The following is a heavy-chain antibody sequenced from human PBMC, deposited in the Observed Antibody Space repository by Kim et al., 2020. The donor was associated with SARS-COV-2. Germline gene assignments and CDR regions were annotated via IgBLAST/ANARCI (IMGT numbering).Heavy chain of an antibody. CDR1: GGSFSGYY. J-gene: IGHJ2*01. V-gene: IGHV4-34*01. CDR2: INHSGST. D-gene: IGHD5-18*01. CDR3: ARAPQIHRTWIQLWLRYFDL. Sequence: SETLSLTCAVYGGSFSGYYWSWIRQPPGKGLEWIGEINHSGSTNYNPSLKSRVTISVDTSKNQFSLKLSSVTAADTAVYYCARAPQIHRTWIQLWLRYFDLWGRGTLVTVSS.